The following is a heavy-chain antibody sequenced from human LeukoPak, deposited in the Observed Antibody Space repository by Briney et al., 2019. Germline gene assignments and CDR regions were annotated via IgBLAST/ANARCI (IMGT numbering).Heavy chain of an antibody. CDR1: GFTFSSYG. J-gene: IGHJ4*02. CDR3: AKFGGSTDY. D-gene: IGHD2-15*01. CDR2: ISCDGSNK. Sequence: GRSLRLSCAASGFTFSSYGMHWVRQAPGKGLEGVAVISCDGSNKYYADSVKGRFTISRDNSKNTLYLQMNSLRAEDTAVYYCAKFGGSTDYWGQGTLVTVSS. V-gene: IGHV3-30*18.